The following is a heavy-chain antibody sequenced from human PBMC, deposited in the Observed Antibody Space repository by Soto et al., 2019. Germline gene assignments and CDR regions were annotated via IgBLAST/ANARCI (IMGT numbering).Heavy chain of an antibody. Sequence: ASVKVSCKASGYTFTSYGISWVRQAPGQGLEWMGWISAYNGNTNYAQKLQGRVTMTTDTSTSTAYMELRSLRSDDTAVYYCARLYCSGTSCYGEYYMDVWGKGTTVTVSS. CDR3: ARLYCSGTSCYGEYYMDV. J-gene: IGHJ6*03. D-gene: IGHD2-2*01. CDR2: ISAYNGNT. CDR1: GYTFTSYG. V-gene: IGHV1-18*01.